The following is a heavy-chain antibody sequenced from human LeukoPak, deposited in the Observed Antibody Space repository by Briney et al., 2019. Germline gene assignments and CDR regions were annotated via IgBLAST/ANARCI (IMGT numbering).Heavy chain of an antibody. J-gene: IGHJ6*03. V-gene: IGHV3-23*01. CDR1: GFTFSSYV. Sequence: GGSLRLSCAASGFTFSSYVMIWVRPAPGKGLEWVSAVSGSGGSTYYADSVKGRFTISRDNSKNTLYLQMNSLRAEDTAVYYSAKAPGDRNYYYYYMDVWGKGTTVNVSS. CDR2: VSGSGGST. CDR3: AKAPGDRNYYYYYMDV.